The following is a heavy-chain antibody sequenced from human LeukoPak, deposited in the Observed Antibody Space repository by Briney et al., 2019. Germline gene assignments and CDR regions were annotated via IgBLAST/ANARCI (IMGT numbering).Heavy chain of an antibody. CDR3: ARLKQQLVRGYDAFDI. V-gene: IGHV5-51*01. D-gene: IGHD6-13*01. CDR1: GYSFTSYW. CDR2: IYPGDSGT. Sequence: GESLKISCKASGYSFTSYWIGWVRQMPGKGLEWMGIIYPGDSGTRYSPSFQGQVTISADKSISTAYLQWSSLKASDTAMYYCARLKQQLVRGYDAFDIWGQGTMVTVS. J-gene: IGHJ3*02.